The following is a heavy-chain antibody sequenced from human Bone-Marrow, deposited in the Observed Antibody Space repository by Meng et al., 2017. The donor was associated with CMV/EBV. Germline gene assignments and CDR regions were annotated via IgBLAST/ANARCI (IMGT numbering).Heavy chain of an antibody. D-gene: IGHD2-2*01. J-gene: IGHJ1*01. CDR2: IYYSGST. CDR1: GGSISSSSYY. Sequence: SETLSLTCTVSGGSISSSSYYWGWIRQPPGKGLEWIGSIYYSGSTYYHPSLKSRVTISVDTSKNQFSLKLSSVTAADTAVYYCARHLPLGYCSSTSCRGGYFQHWGQGTLVTVSS. V-gene: IGHV4-39*01. CDR3: ARHLPLGYCSSTSCRGGYFQH.